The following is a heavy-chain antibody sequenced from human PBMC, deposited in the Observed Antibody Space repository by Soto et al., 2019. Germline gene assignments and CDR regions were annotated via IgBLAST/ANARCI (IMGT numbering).Heavy chain of an antibody. Sequence: QVQLEESGGGVVQPGRSLRLSCAASGFIFSSYSMHWVRQAPGKGLEWVAIISNDGSSKYYVDSVKGRFTISRDNSNNTLSLQMNSLRAEDTAVYYCARDQFLDAFGIWGQGTMVTVSS. CDR1: GFIFSSYS. J-gene: IGHJ3*02. CDR2: ISNDGSSK. D-gene: IGHD2-21*01. CDR3: ARDQFLDAFGI. V-gene: IGHV3-30-3*01.